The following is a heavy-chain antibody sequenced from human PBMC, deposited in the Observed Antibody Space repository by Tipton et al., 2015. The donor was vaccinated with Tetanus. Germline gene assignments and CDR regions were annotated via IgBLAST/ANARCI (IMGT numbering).Heavy chain of an antibody. CDR3: ARLREIVSRSGWAFDY. V-gene: IGHV4-30-4*01. D-gene: IGHD5/OR15-5a*01. CDR1: GGSFTSGDFY. Sequence: TLSLTCAVSGGSFTSGDFYWTWIRQSPGKGLEWIGSIYSSGRAHYSPSLKSRVTISQDTSKNQFSLKLTSVTAADTAVYYCARLREIVSRSGWAFDYWGQGILVTVSS. CDR2: IYSSGRA. J-gene: IGHJ4*02.